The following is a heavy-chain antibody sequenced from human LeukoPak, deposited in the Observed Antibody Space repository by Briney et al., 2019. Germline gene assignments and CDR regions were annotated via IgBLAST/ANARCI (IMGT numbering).Heavy chain of an antibody. J-gene: IGHJ4*02. D-gene: IGHD4-17*01. CDR2: ISSSGGST. CDR1: GFTFSDFA. CDR3: AKGHSDFGTGFDL. V-gene: IGHV3-23*01. Sequence: PGGSLRLSCAASGFTFSDFAMSWVRQAPGKGLECVSVISSSGGSTYSADSVKARFIISRDNSKNTLYLQMNSLTADDTAVYYCAKGHSDFGTGFDLWGQGTLVTVPS.